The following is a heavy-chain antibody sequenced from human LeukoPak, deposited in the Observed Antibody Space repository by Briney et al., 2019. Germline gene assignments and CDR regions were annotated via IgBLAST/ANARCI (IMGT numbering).Heavy chain of an antibody. D-gene: IGHD5-18*01. V-gene: IGHV4-39*01. CDR1: GGSISSSSYY. CDR3: ARFSRYSYGRKFDY. J-gene: IGHJ4*02. Sequence: PSETLSLTCTVSGGSISSSSYYWGWIRQPPGKGLEWIGSIYYSGSTYYNPSLKSRVTISVDASKNQFSLKLSSVTAADTAVYYCARFSRYSYGRKFDYWGKGILVTVSS. CDR2: IYYSGST.